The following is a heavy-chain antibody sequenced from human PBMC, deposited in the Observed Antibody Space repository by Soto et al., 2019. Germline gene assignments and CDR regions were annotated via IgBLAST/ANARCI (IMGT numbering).Heavy chain of an antibody. CDR2: ISGSGGST. CDR1: GFTFSSYA. V-gene: IGHV3-23*01. CDR3: AKVEYCGGDCLYYYYYGMDV. D-gene: IGHD2-21*02. J-gene: IGHJ6*02. Sequence: AGGSLRLSCAASGFTFSSYAMSWVRQAPGKGLEWVSAISGSGGSTYYADSVKGRFTISRDNSKNTLYLQMNSLRAEDTAVYYCAKVEYCGGDCLYYYYYGMDVWGQGTTVTVSS.